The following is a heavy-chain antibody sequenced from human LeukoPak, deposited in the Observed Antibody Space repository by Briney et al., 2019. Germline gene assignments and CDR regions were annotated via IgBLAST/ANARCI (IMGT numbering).Heavy chain of an antibody. J-gene: IGHJ4*02. D-gene: IGHD3-3*01. Sequence: ASVKVSCKASGYTFTSYGISWVRQAPGQGLEWMGWISAYNGNTNYAQKLQGRVTMTTDTSTSTAYMELRSLRSDDTAVYYCARPNSDWSQTKNEYYFDYWGQGTLVTVSS. CDR3: ARPNSDWSQTKNEYYFDY. CDR2: ISAYNGNT. V-gene: IGHV1-18*01. CDR1: GYTFTSYG.